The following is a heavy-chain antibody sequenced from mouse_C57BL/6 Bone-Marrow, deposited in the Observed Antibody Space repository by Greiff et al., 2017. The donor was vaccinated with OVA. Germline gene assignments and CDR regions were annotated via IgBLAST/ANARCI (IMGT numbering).Heavy chain of an antibody. Sequence: EVNLVESGGGLVQSGRSLRLSCATSGFTFSDFYMEWVRQAPGKGLEWIAASRNKANDYTTEYSASVKGRFIVSRDTSQSILYLQMNALRAEDTAIYYCARDDWDVGYFDVWGTGTTVTVSS. V-gene: IGHV7-1*01. CDR3: ARDDWDVGYFDV. J-gene: IGHJ1*03. D-gene: IGHD4-1*01. CDR2: SRNKANDYTT. CDR1: GFTFSDFY.